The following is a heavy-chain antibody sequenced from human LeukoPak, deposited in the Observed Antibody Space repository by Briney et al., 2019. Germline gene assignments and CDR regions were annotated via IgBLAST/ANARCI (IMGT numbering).Heavy chain of an antibody. CDR1: GGSISSSSYY. V-gene: IGHV4-39*01. Sequence: SETLSLTCTVSGGSISSSSYYWGWIRQPPGKGLEWIGSIYYSGSTYYNPSLKSRVTISVDTSKNQFSLKLSSVTAADTAVYYCARRVRCFDSYGMDVWGQGTTVTVSS. J-gene: IGHJ6*02. D-gene: IGHD3-9*01. CDR2: IYYSGST. CDR3: ARRVRCFDSYGMDV.